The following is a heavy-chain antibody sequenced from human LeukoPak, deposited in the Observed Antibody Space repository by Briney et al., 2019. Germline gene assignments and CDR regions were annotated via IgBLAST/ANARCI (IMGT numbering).Heavy chain of an antibody. J-gene: IGHJ4*02. D-gene: IGHD1-7*01. CDR1: GGTFSSYA. CDR2: IIPIFGTA. Sequence: SVKVSCKASGGTFSSYATSWVRQAPGQGLEWMGRIIPIFGTANYAQKFQGRVTITTDESTSTAYMELSSLRSEDTAVYYCARGLELGEEGYYFDYWGQGTLVTVSS. CDR3: ARGLELGEEGYYFDY. V-gene: IGHV1-69*05.